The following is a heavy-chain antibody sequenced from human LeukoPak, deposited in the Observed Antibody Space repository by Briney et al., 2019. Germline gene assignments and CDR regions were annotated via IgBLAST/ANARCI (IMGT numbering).Heavy chain of an antibody. J-gene: IGHJ4*02. D-gene: IGHD6-13*01. Sequence: PSETLSLTCAVSGGSISSTNWWTWVRQPPGKGLEWIGEMSHSGITNYNPSLKSRVTISVDTSKNQFSLKLSSVTAADTAVYYCATHWAAAGRVIWGQGTLVTVSS. V-gene: IGHV4-4*02. CDR1: GGSISSTNW. CDR3: ATHWAAAGRVI. CDR2: MSHSGIT.